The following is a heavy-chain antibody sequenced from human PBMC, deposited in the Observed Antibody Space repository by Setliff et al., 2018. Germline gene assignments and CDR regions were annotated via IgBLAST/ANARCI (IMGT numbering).Heavy chain of an antibody. CDR1: GFTFSSFW. CDR3: ARDDFGDYFFSF. V-gene: IGHV3-7*01. CDR2: INQDGSGK. J-gene: IGHJ4*02. Sequence: GGSLRLSCAASGFTFSSFWMSWVRQSPGKGLEWVANINQDGSGKYYVDSVKGRFTISRDNAKNSLSLQMNGLRAEDTSMYYCARDDFGDYFFSFWGRGTLVTVSS. D-gene: IGHD4-17*01.